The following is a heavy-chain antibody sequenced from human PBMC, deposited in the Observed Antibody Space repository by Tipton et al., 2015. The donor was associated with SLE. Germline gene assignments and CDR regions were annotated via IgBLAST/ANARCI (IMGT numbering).Heavy chain of an antibody. J-gene: IGHJ4*02. D-gene: IGHD6-6*01. V-gene: IGHV3-33*08. CDR3: ARGAGAAPHY. CDR1: GFTFSSYG. Sequence: SLRLSCAASGFTFSSYGMLWVRQAPGKGLEWVAVIWYDGSNKYYADSVKGRFTISRDNSKNSLYLQMNSLRAEDTAVYYCARGAGAAPHYWGQGTLVTVSS. CDR2: IWYDGSNK.